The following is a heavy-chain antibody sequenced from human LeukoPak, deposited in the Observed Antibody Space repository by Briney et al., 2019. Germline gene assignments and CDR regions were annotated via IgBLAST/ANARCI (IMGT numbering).Heavy chain of an antibody. Sequence: SETLSLTCAVYGGSFSGYYWSWIRQPPGKGLEWIGEINHSGSTNYNPSLKSRVTISVDTSKNEFSLKLTSVTAADTAVYYCARLGYNDYVARYFDLWGRGTLVTVSS. V-gene: IGHV4-34*01. D-gene: IGHD5-24*01. J-gene: IGHJ2*01. CDR1: GGSFSGYY. CDR3: ARLGYNDYVARYFDL. CDR2: INHSGST.